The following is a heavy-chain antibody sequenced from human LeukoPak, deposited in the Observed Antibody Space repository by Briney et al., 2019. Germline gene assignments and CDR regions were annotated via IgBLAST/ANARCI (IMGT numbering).Heavy chain of an antibody. CDR2: IVVGSGNT. V-gene: IGHV1-58*01. D-gene: IGHD3-22*01. J-gene: IGHJ4*02. Sequence: GASDTVSLTSSVFTFTISAVQWVRQARGQRLEGLGWIVVGSGNTNYAQKFQERVTITRDMSTSTAYMELSSLRSEDTAVYYCAASPDYYDSSGYSYYFDYWGQGTLVTVSS. CDR3: AASPDYYDSSGYSYYFDY. CDR1: VFTFTISA.